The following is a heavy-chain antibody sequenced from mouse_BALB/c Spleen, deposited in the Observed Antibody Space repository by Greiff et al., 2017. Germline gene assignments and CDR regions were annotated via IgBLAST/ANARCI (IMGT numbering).Heavy chain of an antibody. CDR2: INPSSGYT. CDR3: ARSRDGNSDY. CDR1: GYTFTSYT. V-gene: IGHV1-4*01. D-gene: IGHD2-1*01. Sequence: VQLQQSGAELARPGASVKMSCKASGYTFTSYTMHWVKQRPGQGLEWIGYINPSSGYTNYNQKFKDKATLTADKSSSTAYMQLSSLTSEDSAVYFCARSRDGNSDYWGQGTTLTVSS. J-gene: IGHJ2*01.